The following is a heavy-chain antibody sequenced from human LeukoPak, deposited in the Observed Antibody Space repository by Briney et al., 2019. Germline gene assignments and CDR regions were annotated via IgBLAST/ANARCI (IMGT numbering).Heavy chain of an antibody. CDR2: IIPIFGTA. J-gene: IGHJ4*02. V-gene: IGHV1-69*13. Sequence: SVKVSCKVSGYTLTELSMHWVRQAPGQGLEWMGGIIPIFGTANYAQKFQGRVTITADESTSTAYMELSSLRSEDTAVYYCARVGGYRGLEYYFDYWGQGTLVTVSS. D-gene: IGHD5-12*01. CDR3: ARVGGYRGLEYYFDY. CDR1: GYTLTELS.